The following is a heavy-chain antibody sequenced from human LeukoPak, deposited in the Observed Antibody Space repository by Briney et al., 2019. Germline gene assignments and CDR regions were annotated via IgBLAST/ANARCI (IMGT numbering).Heavy chain of an antibody. V-gene: IGHV4-39*02. J-gene: IGHJ4*02. CDR2: MYYRGTT. CDR3: AREYSRSVVAGSRPDL. D-gene: IGHD2-21*01. Sequence: SETLALTCSVSGGSITSSSDHWGWIRQSPERGLEWIGSMYYRGTTYENPSLKSRLTLSIDTSNNQFSLKLTSVTAADTAVYYCAREYSRSVVAGSRPDLWGQGLLVTVSS. CDR1: GGSITSSSDH.